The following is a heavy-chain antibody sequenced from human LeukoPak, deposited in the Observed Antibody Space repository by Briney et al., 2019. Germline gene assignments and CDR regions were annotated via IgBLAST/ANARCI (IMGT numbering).Heavy chain of an antibody. CDR2: ISSSSSTI. J-gene: IGHJ6*02. V-gene: IGHV3-48*04. CDR3: ARDQGDDVLLWFGAFGRDYYYYGMDV. D-gene: IGHD3-10*01. CDR1: GFTFSSYS. Sequence: PGGSLRLSCAASGFTFSSYSMNWVCQAPGKGLEWVSYISSSSSTIYYADSVKGRFTISRDNAKNSLYLQMNSLRAEDTAVYYCARDQGDDVLLWFGAFGRDYYYYGMDVWGQGTTVTVSS.